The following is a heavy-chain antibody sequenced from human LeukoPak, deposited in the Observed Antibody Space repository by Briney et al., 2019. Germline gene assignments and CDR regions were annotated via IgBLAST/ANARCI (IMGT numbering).Heavy chain of an antibody. CDR2: ISSSSSYI. CDR1: GFTFSSYS. J-gene: IGHJ3*02. D-gene: IGHD3-9*01. V-gene: IGHV3-21*01. CDR3: ARVNSPDYDILTGYYRPGGAFDI. Sequence: GGSLRLSCAASGFTFSSYSMNGVRQAPGKGLEWVSSISSSSSYIYYADSVKGRFTISRDNAKNSLYLQMNSLRAEDTAVYYCARVNSPDYDILTGYYRPGGAFDIWGQGTMVTVSS.